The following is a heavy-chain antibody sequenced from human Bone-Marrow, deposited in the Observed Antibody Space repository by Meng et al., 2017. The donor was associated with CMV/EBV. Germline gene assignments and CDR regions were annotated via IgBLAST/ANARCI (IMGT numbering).Heavy chain of an antibody. J-gene: IGHJ4*02. D-gene: IGHD6-19*01. Sequence: GSIRSNYWWSWVRQPPGKGLEWIADIYHSGSTNYNPSLKSRVTISVDQSKSHFSLRLSSVTAADTAVYYCARGYASGWSDPYFFDTWGQGTLVTVSS. V-gene: IGHV4-4*02. CDR3: ARGYASGWSDPYFFDT. CDR1: GSIRSNYW. CDR2: IYHSGST.